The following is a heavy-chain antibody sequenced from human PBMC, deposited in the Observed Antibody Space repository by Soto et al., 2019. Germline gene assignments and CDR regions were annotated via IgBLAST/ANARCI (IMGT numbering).Heavy chain of an antibody. CDR3: ARDGYGERPYYFDY. J-gene: IGHJ4*02. V-gene: IGHV3-33*01. Sequence: QVQLVESGGGVVQPGRSLRLSCAASGFTFSSYGMHWVRQAPGKGLEWVAGIWCDGSNKYYADSVKGRFTISRDNSTNTLHLLMKSLRGDDTAVYYYARDGYGERPYYFDYWGQGTLVTVSS. CDR2: IWCDGSNK. D-gene: IGHD4-17*01. CDR1: GFTFSSYG.